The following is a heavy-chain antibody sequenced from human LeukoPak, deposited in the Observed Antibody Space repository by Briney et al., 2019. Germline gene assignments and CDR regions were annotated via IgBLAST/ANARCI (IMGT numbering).Heavy chain of an antibody. D-gene: IGHD3-10*01. Sequence: SETLSLTCTVSSASISTYYWSWIRQPPGKGLEWIGYIYHSGTSNYNPSLKSRVTMSVDTSKSQFSLSLSSVTSADTAVYYCAEAAKYYFGSDTYYYFDYWGQGILVTVSS. J-gene: IGHJ4*02. V-gene: IGHV4-59*03. CDR3: AEAAKYYFGSDTYYYFDY. CDR1: SASISTYY. CDR2: IYHSGTS.